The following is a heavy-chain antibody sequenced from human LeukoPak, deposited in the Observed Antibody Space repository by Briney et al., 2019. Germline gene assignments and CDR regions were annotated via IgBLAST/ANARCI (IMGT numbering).Heavy chain of an antibody. CDR1: GFTFSSYW. D-gene: IGHD3-22*01. Sequence: GGSLRLSCAASGFTFSSYWMHWVRQAPGKGLVWVSRINSDGSSTSSADYVKGRFTISRDIAKTTLYLQMNILRAEDTAVYYCARDDGGSGYYYGVKGDGFDIWGQGTMVTVSS. CDR2: INSDGSST. CDR3: ARDDGGSGYYYGVKGDGFDI. J-gene: IGHJ3*02. V-gene: IGHV3-74*01.